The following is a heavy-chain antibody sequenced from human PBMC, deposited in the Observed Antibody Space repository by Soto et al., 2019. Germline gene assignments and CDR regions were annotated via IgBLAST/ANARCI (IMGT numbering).Heavy chain of an antibody. CDR1: RFTCSSYS. CDR3: AKDRAPTCYYDSSGYYFAYH. CDR2: ISATGGIT. V-gene: IGHV3-23*01. Sequence: GGSLRLSCAASRFTCSSYSMSWVRQAPRKRLEWLSAISATGGITLYADLEKGRFTISREXSKNTLYLQMNSLRAEDTAVYYCAKDRAPTCYYDSSGYYFAYHRGQGALVTVSS. D-gene: IGHD3-22*01. J-gene: IGHJ4*02.